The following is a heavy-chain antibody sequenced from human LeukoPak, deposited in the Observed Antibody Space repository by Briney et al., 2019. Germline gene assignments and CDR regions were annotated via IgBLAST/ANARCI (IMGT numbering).Heavy chain of an antibody. J-gene: IGHJ3*02. CDR3: ARAFDYPSGLVAFDI. CDR1: GGSISGGGYY. D-gene: IGHD3-9*01. V-gene: IGHV4-30-2*01. CDR2: IYHSGST. Sequence: SETLSLTCTVSGGSISGGGYYWSWIRQPPGKGLEWIGYIYHSGSTYYNPSLKSRVTMSVDTSKTQFSLKLSSVTAADTAVYYCARAFDYPSGLVAFDIWGQGTMVTVSS.